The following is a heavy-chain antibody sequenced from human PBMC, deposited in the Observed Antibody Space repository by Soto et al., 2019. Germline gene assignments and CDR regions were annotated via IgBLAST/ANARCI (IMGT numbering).Heavy chain of an antibody. V-gene: IGHV1-18*01. CDR1: GYTFYSHS. D-gene: IGHD5-18*01. J-gene: IGHJ6*02. CDR3: ARCIQGDYYYGMDV. CDR2: INGDYGNT. Sequence: QAQLVQSGAEVKKPGASVKVSCKASGYTFYSHSISWVRQAPGQGLEWMGRINGDYGNTQYAQKFRGRVTMTTDTSTTTVDMELTNLRTDDTDVYYCARCIQGDYYYGMDVWGQGTTVTVSS.